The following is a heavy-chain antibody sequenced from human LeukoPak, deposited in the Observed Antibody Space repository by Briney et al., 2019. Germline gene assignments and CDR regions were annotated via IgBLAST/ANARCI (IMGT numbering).Heavy chain of an antibody. Sequence: ASVKVSCKASGSTFTTYSINWVRQAPGQGLEWMGWINTISGNPTYAQAFTGRFVFSLDASVNTAYLQITSLKADDTAIYYCAPEPSWSTSWGQGTLVTVSS. J-gene: IGHJ4*02. D-gene: IGHD6-13*01. CDR1: GSTFTTYS. V-gene: IGHV7-4-1*02. CDR2: INTISGNP. CDR3: APEPSWSTS.